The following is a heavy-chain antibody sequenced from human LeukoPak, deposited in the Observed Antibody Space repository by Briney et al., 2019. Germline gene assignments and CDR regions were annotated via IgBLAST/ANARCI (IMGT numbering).Heavy chain of an antibody. CDR3: ARWGPNSSGWYYWYFDL. D-gene: IGHD6-19*01. J-gene: IGHJ2*01. Sequence: SETLSLTCAVYGGSFSGYYWSWIRQPPGKGLEWIGEINDSGSTDNNPSLKNRVTILVDTSKNQFSLKLSSVTAADTAVYYCARWGPNSSGWYYWYFDLWGRGTLVTVSS. CDR1: GGSFSGYY. V-gene: IGHV4-34*01. CDR2: INDSGST.